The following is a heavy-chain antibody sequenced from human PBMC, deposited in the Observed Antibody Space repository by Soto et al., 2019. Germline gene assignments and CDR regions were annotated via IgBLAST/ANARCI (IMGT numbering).Heavy chain of an antibody. J-gene: IGHJ4*02. Sequence: SGPTLVNPTQTPTFTCTFSGFSLSTSGRCVSWIRQPPGKALAWLARIDWDDDKYYSRSLKTRLTISNYTPNNQVVRTTTNMDPVDTATYYWATGYSSSPCFDYWGQGTLVTVYS. CDR3: ATGYSSSPCFDY. CDR2: IDWDDDK. D-gene: IGHD6-13*01. V-gene: IGHV2-70*11. CDR1: GFSLSTSGRC.